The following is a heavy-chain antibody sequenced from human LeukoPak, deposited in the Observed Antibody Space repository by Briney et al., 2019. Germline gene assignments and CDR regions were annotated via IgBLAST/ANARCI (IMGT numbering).Heavy chain of an antibody. D-gene: IGHD3-10*01. Sequence: PSETLSLTCTVSGGSVSTDSYYWSWIRQPPGKGLEWIGNIYYRGSTNYNPSLTSRVTISVDTSKNQFSLRLTSVSAADTAVYYCARAVTMGRGVIIGGYWFAPWGQGTLVTVSS. CDR1: GGSVSTDSYY. CDR3: ARAVTMGRGVIIGGYWFAP. CDR2: IYYRGST. J-gene: IGHJ5*02. V-gene: IGHV4-61*01.